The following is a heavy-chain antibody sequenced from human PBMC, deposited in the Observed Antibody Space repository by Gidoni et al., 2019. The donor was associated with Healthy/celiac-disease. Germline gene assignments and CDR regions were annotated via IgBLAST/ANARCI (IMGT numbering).Heavy chain of an antibody. Sequence: QVQLVQSGAEVKKPGASVKVSCKASGYTFTSYYMHWVRQDPGQGLEWMGWIKPNRGGTNYAQKFQGRVTMTRDTSISTAYMELSRLRSDDTAVYYCARDHLGELSFGEAFDIWGQGTMVTVSS. J-gene: IGHJ3*02. D-gene: IGHD3-16*02. CDR1: GYTFTSYY. CDR2: IKPNRGGT. V-gene: IGHV1-2*02. CDR3: ARDHLGELSFGEAFDI.